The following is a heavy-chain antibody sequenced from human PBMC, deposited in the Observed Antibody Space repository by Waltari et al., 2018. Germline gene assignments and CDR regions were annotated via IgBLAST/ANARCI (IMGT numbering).Heavy chain of an antibody. CDR2: ISSSSSYI. J-gene: IGHJ4*02. CDR3: ARELDYGSGIGGDDY. V-gene: IGHV3-21*01. CDR1: GFTFSSYS. D-gene: IGHD3-10*01. Sequence: EVQLVESGGGLVTPGGSLRLSCAASGFTFSSYSMNWVRKTPGKGLEWVSSISSSSSYIYYADSVKGRFTISRDNAKNSLYLQMNSLRAEDTAVYYCARELDYGSGIGGDDYWGQGTLVTVSS.